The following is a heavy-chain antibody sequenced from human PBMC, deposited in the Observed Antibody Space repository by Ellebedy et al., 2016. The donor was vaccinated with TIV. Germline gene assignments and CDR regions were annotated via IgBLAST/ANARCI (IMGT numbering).Heavy chain of an antibody. CDR1: GFGFSTLW. J-gene: IGHJ4*02. Sequence: PGGSLRLSCAASGFGFSTLWMSWVRQAPGKGLEWVGNINQDGSEKNYVDSVKGRFTMSRDNAKNSLYLQMNSVRAEDTAVYYCARENWTNDYWGQGTLVTVSS. CDR3: ARENWTNDY. D-gene: IGHD1/OR15-1a*01. CDR2: INQDGSEK. V-gene: IGHV3-7*04.